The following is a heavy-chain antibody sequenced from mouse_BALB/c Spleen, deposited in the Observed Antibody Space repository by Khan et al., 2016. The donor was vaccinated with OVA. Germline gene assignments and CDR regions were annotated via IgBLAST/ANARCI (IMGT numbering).Heavy chain of an antibody. CDR2: IRSGGTYT. CDR1: GFSFTRYS. Sequence: EVKLVESGGGLVKPGGSLKLSCAASGFSFTRYSMSWVRQTPEKRLAWVATIRSGGTYTYYSERVKGRVTISRDNANNTLFRQMSSLRSEDTAIYYCTRHEGYYGYGPGDYWGQGTSVTVSS. CDR3: TRHEGYYGYGPGDY. J-gene: IGHJ4*01. D-gene: IGHD2-2*01. V-gene: IGHV5-9-3*01.